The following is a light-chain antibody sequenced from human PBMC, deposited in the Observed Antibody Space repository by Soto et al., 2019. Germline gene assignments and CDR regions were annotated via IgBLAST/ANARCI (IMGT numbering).Light chain of an antibody. J-gene: IGLJ1*01. CDR3: SSYTSSSTYV. CDR1: SSDVGRYNF. CDR2: DVN. V-gene: IGLV2-14*01. Sequence: QSALTQPASVSGSPGQPITISCTGTSSDVGRYNFVSWYQQHPGTAPKFIIYDVNNRPSGVSNRFSGSKSGDTASLTISGLQAEDEADYYCSSYTSSSTYVFGTGTKLTVL.